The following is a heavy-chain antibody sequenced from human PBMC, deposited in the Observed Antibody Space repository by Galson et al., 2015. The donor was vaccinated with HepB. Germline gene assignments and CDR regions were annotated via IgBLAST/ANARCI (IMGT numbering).Heavy chain of an antibody. Sequence: ETLSLTCAVYGGSFSGYYWSWIRQPPGKGLEWIGEINHSGSTNYNPSLKSRVTISVDTSKSQFSLKLSSVTAADTAVYYCARKQGVFGVVIRNWFDPWGQGTLVTVSS. CDR1: GGSFSGYY. CDR2: INHSGST. D-gene: IGHD3-3*01. V-gene: IGHV4-34*01. J-gene: IGHJ5*02. CDR3: ARKQGVFGVVIRNWFDP.